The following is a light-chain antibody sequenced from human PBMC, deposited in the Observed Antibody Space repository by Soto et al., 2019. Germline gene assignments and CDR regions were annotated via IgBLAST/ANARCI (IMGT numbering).Light chain of an antibody. Sequence: DVVMTQSPLSLPVTLGQPASISCRSSQSLVYSDGNTYLNWFQQRPGQSPRRLIYWVSNRDSGVPDRFSGRGSGTDFTLKIRRVEAEDVGVYYCMQGTHWPWTFGQGTKVEIK. J-gene: IGKJ1*01. CDR2: WVS. V-gene: IGKV2-30*01. CDR3: MQGTHWPWT. CDR1: QSLVYSDGNTY.